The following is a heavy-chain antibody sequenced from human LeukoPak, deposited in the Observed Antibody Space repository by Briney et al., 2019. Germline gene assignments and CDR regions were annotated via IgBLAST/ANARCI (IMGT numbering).Heavy chain of an antibody. CDR3: ARGTGEGYSYGQYYFDY. D-gene: IGHD5-18*01. CDR1: GYTFTSYG. V-gene: IGHV1-18*01. Sequence: GASVKVSCKASGYTFTSYGISWVRQAPGQGLEWMGWISAYNGNTNYAQKFQGRVTMTRDTSISTAYMELSRLRSDDTAVYYCARGTGEGYSYGQYYFDYWGQGTLVTVSS. J-gene: IGHJ4*02. CDR2: ISAYNGNT.